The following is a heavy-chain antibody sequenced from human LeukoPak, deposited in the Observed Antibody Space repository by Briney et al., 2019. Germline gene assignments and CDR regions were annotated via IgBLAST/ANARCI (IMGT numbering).Heavy chain of an antibody. CDR1: GFTFSSYA. Sequence: GGSLRLSCAASGFTFSSYAMSWVRQAPGKGLEWVSAISGSGGSTYYADSVKGRFTISRDNSKNTLYLQMNSLRAEDTAVYYCAKDLIGGVVVAARFDYWGQGTLVTVSS. D-gene: IGHD2-15*01. J-gene: IGHJ4*02. CDR3: AKDLIGGVVVAARFDY. CDR2: ISGSGGST. V-gene: IGHV3-23*01.